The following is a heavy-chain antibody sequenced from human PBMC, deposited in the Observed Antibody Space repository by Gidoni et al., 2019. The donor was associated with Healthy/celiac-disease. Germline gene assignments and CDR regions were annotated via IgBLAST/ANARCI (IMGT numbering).Heavy chain of an antibody. D-gene: IGHD5-18*01. CDR3: ARVEYSYGPPALFDY. Sequence: EVQLVESGGGLVQPGGSRRLSCAASGFTFSSYSMNWVRQAPGKGLEWVSYISSSSSTIYYADSVKGRFTISRDNAKNSLYLQMNSLRDEDTAVYYCARVEYSYGPPALFDYWGQGTLVTVSS. CDR1: GFTFSSYS. CDR2: ISSSSSTI. V-gene: IGHV3-48*02. J-gene: IGHJ4*02.